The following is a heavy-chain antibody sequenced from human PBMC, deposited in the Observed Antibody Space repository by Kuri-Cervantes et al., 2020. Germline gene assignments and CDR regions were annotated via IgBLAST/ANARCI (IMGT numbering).Heavy chain of an antibody. D-gene: IGHD3-9*01. CDR3: AKYEAGLRYFDWSLPYYCYYGMDV. J-gene: IGHJ6*02. CDR2: ISGSGGST. CDR1: GFTFSSYA. Sequence: GGSLRLSCAASGFTFSSYAMSWVRQAPGKGLEWVSAISGSGGSTYYADSVKGRFTISRDNSKNTLYLQMNSLRAEDTAVYYCAKYEAGLRYFDWSLPYYCYYGMDVWGQGTMVTVSS. V-gene: IGHV3-23*01.